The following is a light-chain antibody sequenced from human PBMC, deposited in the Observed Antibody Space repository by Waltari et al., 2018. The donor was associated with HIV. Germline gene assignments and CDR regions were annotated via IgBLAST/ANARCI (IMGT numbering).Light chain of an antibody. J-gene: IGKJ1*01. CDR3: QQYYSYPRT. Sequence: AIRMAQSPSSFSASTGDRVTITCRASQGVSNSLAWYQQKPGIAPRLLIYAASTLQHGVPSRFSGRGSGTNFTLTIGCLQSDDFATYYCQQYYSYPRTFGQGTKLEL. V-gene: IGKV1-8*01. CDR2: AAS. CDR1: QGVSNS.